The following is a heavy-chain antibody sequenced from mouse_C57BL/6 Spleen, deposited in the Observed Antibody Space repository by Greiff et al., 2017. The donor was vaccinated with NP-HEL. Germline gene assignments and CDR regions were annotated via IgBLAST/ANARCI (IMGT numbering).Heavy chain of an antibody. Sequence: QVHVKQPGAELVKPGASVKMSCKASGYTFTSYWITWVKQRPGQGLEWIGDIYPGSGSTNYNEKFKSKATLTVDTSSSTAYMQLSSLTSEDSAVYYCARESGYYFDYWGQGTTLTVSS. CDR1: GYTFTSYW. J-gene: IGHJ2*01. CDR3: ARESGYYFDY. V-gene: IGHV1-55*01. D-gene: IGHD3-1*01. CDR2: IYPGSGST.